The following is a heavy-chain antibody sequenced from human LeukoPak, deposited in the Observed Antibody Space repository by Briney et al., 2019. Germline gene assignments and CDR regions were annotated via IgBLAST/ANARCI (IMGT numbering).Heavy chain of an antibody. CDR2: IFYSGST. CDR3: ARQSTIAAARIDP. J-gene: IGHJ5*02. V-gene: IGHV4-31*03. CDR1: GGSISSGGYY. Sequence: PSETLSLTCTVSGGSISSGGYYWSWIRQRPGKGLEWIGYIFYSGSTYYNPSLKSRVTISVDTSQNQFSLMLSSVTAADTAVYYCARQSTIAAARIDPWGQGTLVTVSS. D-gene: IGHD6-25*01.